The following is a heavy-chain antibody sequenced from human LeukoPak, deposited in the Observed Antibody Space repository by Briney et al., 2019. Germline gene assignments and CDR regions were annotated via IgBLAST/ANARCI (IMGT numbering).Heavy chain of an antibody. CDR2: IYYSGST. CDR1: GGSISSYY. V-gene: IGHV4-59*08. Sequence: SETLSLTCTVSGGSISSYYWSWIRQPPGKGLEWIGYIYYSGSTNYNPSLKSRVTISVDTSKNQFSLKLSSVTAADTAVYYCARVALPSYYDYVWGSSDAFDIWGQGTMVTVSS. CDR3: ARVALPSYYDYVWGSSDAFDI. J-gene: IGHJ3*02. D-gene: IGHD3-16*01.